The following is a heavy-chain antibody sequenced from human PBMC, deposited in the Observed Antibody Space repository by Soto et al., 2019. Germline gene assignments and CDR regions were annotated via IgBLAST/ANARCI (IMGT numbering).Heavy chain of an antibody. V-gene: IGHV4-34*01. D-gene: IGHD6-13*01. Sequence: SETLSLTCAVYGGSFSGYYWSWIRQPPGKGLGWIGEINHSGSTNYNPSLKSRVTISVDTSKNQFSLKLSSVTAADTAVYYCARSHIAAAGSLYGGMDVWGQGTMVTVSS. CDR2: INHSGST. CDR1: GGSFSGYY. J-gene: IGHJ6*02. CDR3: ARSHIAAAGSLYGGMDV.